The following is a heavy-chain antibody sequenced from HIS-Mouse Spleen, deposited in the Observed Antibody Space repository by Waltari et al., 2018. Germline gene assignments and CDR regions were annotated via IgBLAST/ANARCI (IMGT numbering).Heavy chain of an antibody. Sequence: QVQLVESGGGVVQPGRSLGLSCAASGFTFSRYGMHWVRQAPGKGLEWVAVISYDGSNKYYADSVKGRFSISRDNSKNTLYLQMNSLRAEDTAVYYCAKASSGWLDYWGQGTLVTVSS. D-gene: IGHD6-19*01. CDR1: GFTFSRYG. CDR2: ISYDGSNK. V-gene: IGHV3-30*18. J-gene: IGHJ4*02. CDR3: AKASSGWLDY.